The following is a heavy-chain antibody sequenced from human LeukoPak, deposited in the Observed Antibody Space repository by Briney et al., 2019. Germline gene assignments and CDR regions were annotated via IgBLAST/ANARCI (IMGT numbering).Heavy chain of an antibody. J-gene: IGHJ5*02. Sequence: PSETLSLTCTVSGGSISSGGYYWSWIRQHPGKGLEWIGYIYYSGSTYYNPSLKSRATISVDTSKNQFSLKLSSVTAADTAVYYCARSTVTTVLNWFDPWGQGTLVTVSS. CDR3: ARSTVTTVLNWFDP. CDR1: GGSISSGGYY. D-gene: IGHD4-11*01. V-gene: IGHV4-31*03. CDR2: IYYSGST.